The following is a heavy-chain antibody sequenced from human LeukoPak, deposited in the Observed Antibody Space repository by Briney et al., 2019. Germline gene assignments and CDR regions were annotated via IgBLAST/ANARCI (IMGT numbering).Heavy chain of an antibody. V-gene: IGHV4-30-4*07. J-gene: IGHJ3*02. CDR1: SGSISSGGYS. CDR2: IYYSGST. CDR3: ARKMATKIRDLDAFDI. D-gene: IGHD5-24*01. Sequence: PSETLSLTCAVSSGSISSGGYSWSWIRQPPGKGLEWIGYIYYSGSTYYNPSLKSRVTISVDTSKNQFSLKLSSVTAADTAVYYCARKMATKIRDLDAFDIWGQGTMVTVSS.